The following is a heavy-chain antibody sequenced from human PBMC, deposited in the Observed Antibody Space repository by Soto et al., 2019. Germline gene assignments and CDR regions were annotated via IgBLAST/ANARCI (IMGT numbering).Heavy chain of an antibody. CDR1: GYTFTSYY. Sequence: ASVKVGCKASGYTFTSYYMHWVRQARGQGLEWMGIINTSGGSTSYAQKFQGRVTMTRDTSTSTVYMELSSLRSEDTAVYYCARNHFPYYYDSSGDDAFDIWGQGTMVTVSS. CDR2: INTSGGST. J-gene: IGHJ3*02. CDR3: ARNHFPYYYDSSGDDAFDI. D-gene: IGHD3-22*01. V-gene: IGHV1-46*01.